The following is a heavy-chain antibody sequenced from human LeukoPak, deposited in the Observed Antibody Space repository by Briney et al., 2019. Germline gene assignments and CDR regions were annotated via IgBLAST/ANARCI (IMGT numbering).Heavy chain of an antibody. CDR3: ARDREYSYVGSPLY. CDR2: ISSSSSYI. V-gene: IGHV3-21*01. Sequence: GGALRLSCAASGFTFSSYSMNWVRQAPGKGLGWGSSISSSSSYIYYADSVKGRFTISRDNAKNSLYLQMNSLRAEDTAVYYCARDREYSYVGSPLYWGQGTLVTVSS. D-gene: IGHD5-18*01. J-gene: IGHJ4*02. CDR1: GFTFSSYS.